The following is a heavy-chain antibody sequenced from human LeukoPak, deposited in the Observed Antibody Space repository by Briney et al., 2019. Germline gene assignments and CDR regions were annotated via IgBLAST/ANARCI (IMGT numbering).Heavy chain of an antibody. D-gene: IGHD3-3*01. CDR3: AKNILPYNSGPRGYYFAP. J-gene: IGHJ5*02. CDR1: GFTFNNHA. V-gene: IGHV3-23*01. CDR2: ITGSGDGR. Sequence: GGSLRLSCAASGFTFNNHAMTWVRQAPGKGLEWVSVITGSGDGRYYADSVKGRFTISRDNSKNTLHLQMNSLRAEDTALYYWAKNILPYNSGPRGYYFAPWGQGPLAAAPS.